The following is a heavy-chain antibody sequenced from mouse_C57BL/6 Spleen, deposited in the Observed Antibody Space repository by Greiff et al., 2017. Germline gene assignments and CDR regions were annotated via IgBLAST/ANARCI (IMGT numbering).Heavy chain of an antibody. CDR1: GYSITSGYY. CDR2: ISYDGSN. D-gene: IGHD1-1*02. J-gene: IGHJ3*01. V-gene: IGHV3-6*01. CDR3: ARGKDYSGAY. Sequence: EVKLQESGPGLVKPSQSLSLTCSVTGYSITSGYYWNWIRQFPGNKLEWMGYISYDGSNNYNPSLKNRISITRDTSKNQFFLKLNSVTTEDTATYYCARGKDYSGAYWGQGTLVTVSA.